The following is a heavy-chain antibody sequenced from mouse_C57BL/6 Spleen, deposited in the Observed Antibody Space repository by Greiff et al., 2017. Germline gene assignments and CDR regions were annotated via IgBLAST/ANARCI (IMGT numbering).Heavy chain of an antibody. V-gene: IGHV1-55*01. D-gene: IGHD2-4*01. CDR3: ARWFMITTGDYYAMDY. Sequence: QVQLQQPGAELVKPGASVKMSCKASGYTFTSYWITWVKQRPGQGLEWIGDIYPGSGSTNYNEKFKSKATLTVDTSSSTAYMQLSSLTSEDSAVYYCARWFMITTGDYYAMDYWGQGTSVTVSS. CDR1: GYTFTSYW. J-gene: IGHJ4*01. CDR2: IYPGSGST.